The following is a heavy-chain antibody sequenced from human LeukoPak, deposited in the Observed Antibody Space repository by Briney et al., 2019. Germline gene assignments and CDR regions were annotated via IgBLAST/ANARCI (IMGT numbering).Heavy chain of an antibody. J-gene: IGHJ6*02. D-gene: IGHD6-25*01. V-gene: IGHV3-9*01. CDR1: GFTFDDYA. CDR2: ISWNSGSI. Sequence: QAGGSLRLSCAASGFTFDDYAMHWVRQAPGKGLEWVSGISWNSGSIGYADSVKGRFTISRDNAKNSLYLQMNSLRAEDTALYYCAKDSGGYYYGMDVWGQGTTVTVSS. CDR3: AKDSGGYYYGMDV.